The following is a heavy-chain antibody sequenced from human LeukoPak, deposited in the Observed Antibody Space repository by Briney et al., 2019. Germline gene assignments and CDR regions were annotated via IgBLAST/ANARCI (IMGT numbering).Heavy chain of an antibody. CDR1: GGSLSGYY. V-gene: IGHV4-34*01. CDR2: INHSGTT. CDR3: ARGITFGGVIVWNWFDP. J-gene: IGHJ5*02. D-gene: IGHD3-16*02. Sequence: PSETLSLTCGVYGGSLSGYYWTWIRQPPGKGLEWIGEINHSGTTNYNPSLKSRVTISVDTSENQFSLKLNSVTAADTAVYYCARGITFGGVIVWNWFDPWGQGTLVTVSS.